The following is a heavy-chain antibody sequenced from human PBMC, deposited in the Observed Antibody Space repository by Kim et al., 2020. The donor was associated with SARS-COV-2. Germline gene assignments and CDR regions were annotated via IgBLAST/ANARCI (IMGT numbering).Heavy chain of an antibody. Sequence: PGGSLRLSCAASGFTFSNYVMTWVRQAPGKGLEWVPAITGSDGSTYYADSVKGRFTISRDNSKNTLYLQMNSLRAEDTAVYYCAKDVSHITIFRVITRGGLDVWGQGTTVTVSS. J-gene: IGHJ6*02. CDR3: AKDVSHITIFRVITRGGLDV. D-gene: IGHD3-3*01. CDR1: GFTFSNYV. V-gene: IGHV3-23*01. CDR2: ITGSDGST.